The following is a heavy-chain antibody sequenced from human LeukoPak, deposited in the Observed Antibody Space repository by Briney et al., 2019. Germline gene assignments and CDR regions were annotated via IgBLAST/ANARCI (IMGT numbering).Heavy chain of an antibody. V-gene: IGHV1-18*01. CDR3: ARDGARSYYYGMDV. Sequence: QGVEWXXXISAYNGNTNYAQRLQGRVTMTTDTSTSTAYMELRSLRSDDTAVYYCARDGARSYYYGMDVWGQGTTVTVSS. CDR2: ISAYNGNT. D-gene: IGHD3-16*01. J-gene: IGHJ6*02.